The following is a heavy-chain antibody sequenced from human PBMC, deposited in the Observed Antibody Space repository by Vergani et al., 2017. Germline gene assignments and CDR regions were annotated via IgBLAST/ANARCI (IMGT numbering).Heavy chain of an antibody. CDR2: INHSGST. CDR1: GGSFSGYY. V-gene: IGHV4-34*01. CDR3: ARRPYYYDSSGYSKYYYYGMDV. D-gene: IGHD3-22*01. Sequence: QVQLQQWGAGLLKPSETLSLTCAVYGGSFSGYYWSWIRQPPGKGLEWIGEINHSGSTNYNPSLKSRGTISVDTSKNQFSLKLSSVTAADTAVYYCARRPYYYDSSGYSKYYYYGMDVWGQGTTVTVSS. J-gene: IGHJ6*02.